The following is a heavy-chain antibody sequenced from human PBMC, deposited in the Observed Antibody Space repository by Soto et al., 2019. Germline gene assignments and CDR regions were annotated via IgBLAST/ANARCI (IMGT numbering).Heavy chain of an antibody. CDR3: ARGRRTTVTNEPFDY. J-gene: IGHJ4*02. CDR2: INHSGST. Sequence: SETLSLTCAVYGGSFSCYYWSWIRQPPGKGLEWIGEINHSGSTNYSPSLKSRVTISVDTSKNQFSLKLSSVTAADTAVYYCARGRRTTVTNEPFDYWGQGTLVTVSS. CDR1: GGSFSCYY. V-gene: IGHV4-34*01. D-gene: IGHD4-17*01.